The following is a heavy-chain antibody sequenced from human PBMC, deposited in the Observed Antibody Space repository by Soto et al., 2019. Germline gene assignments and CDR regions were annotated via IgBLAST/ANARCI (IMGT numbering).Heavy chain of an antibody. CDR3: ARGDSSGYLYYFDY. Sequence: GGSLRLSCAASGFTFSSYAMHRVRQAPGKGLEWVAVISYDGSNKYYADSVKGRFTISRDNSKNTLYLQMNSLRAEDTAVYYCARGDSSGYLYYFDYWGQGTLVTVLL. V-gene: IGHV3-30-3*01. CDR2: ISYDGSNK. CDR1: GFTFSSYA. D-gene: IGHD3-22*01. J-gene: IGHJ4*02.